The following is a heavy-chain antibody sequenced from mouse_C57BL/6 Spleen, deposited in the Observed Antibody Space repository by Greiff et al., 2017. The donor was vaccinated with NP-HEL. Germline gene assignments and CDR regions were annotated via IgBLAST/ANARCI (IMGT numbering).Heavy chain of an antibody. J-gene: IGHJ3*01. V-gene: IGHV1-9*01. CDR3: ARGYSNYGSWFAY. CDR2: ILPGSGST. D-gene: IGHD2-5*01. CDR1: GYTFTGYW. Sequence: QVQLQQSGAELMKPGASVKLSCKATGYTFTGYWIEWVKQRPGHGLEWIGEILPGSGSTNYNEKFKGKATFTADTSSNTAYMQLSSLTTEDSAIYYCARGYSNYGSWFAYWGQGTRVTVSA.